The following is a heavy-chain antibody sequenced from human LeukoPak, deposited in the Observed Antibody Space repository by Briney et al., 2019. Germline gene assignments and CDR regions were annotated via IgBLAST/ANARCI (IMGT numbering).Heavy chain of an antibody. CDR1: GGSFSGYY. V-gene: IGHV4-34*01. Sequence: SETLSLTCAVYGGSFSGYYWSWIRQPPGKGLEWIGEINHSGSTNYNPSLKSRVTISVDTSKNQFSLKLSSVTAADTAVYYCARDHAGYSYGLPYYYGMDVWGQGTTVTVSS. CDR2: INHSGST. J-gene: IGHJ6*02. D-gene: IGHD5-18*01. CDR3: ARDHAGYSYGLPYYYGMDV.